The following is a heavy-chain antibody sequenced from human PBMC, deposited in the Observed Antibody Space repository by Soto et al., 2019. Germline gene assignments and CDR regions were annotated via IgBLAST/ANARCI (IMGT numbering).Heavy chain of an antibody. CDR1: GFTFSNYA. D-gene: IGHD4-17*01. V-gene: IGHV3-21*02. CDR3: ARGPTTENAFEI. J-gene: IGHJ3*02. Sequence: EVQLVESGGGLVKPGGSLRLSCAASGFTFSNYAMNWVRQAPGKGLEWVSSISSSSSYIYYADSVEGRFTISRDNAKNSLYLQMNSLRAEDTAVYYCARGPTTENAFEIWGQGTMVTVSS. CDR2: ISSSSSYI.